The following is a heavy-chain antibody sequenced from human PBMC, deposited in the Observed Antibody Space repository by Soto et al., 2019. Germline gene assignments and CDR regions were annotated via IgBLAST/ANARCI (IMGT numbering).Heavy chain of an antibody. J-gene: IGHJ3*02. CDR2: ILVGGST. V-gene: IGHV3-23*01. D-gene: IGHD2-8*02. Sequence: PGGSLRLSCAASGFTCSSYDMSWVRQAPGKGLEWVSTILVGGSTHYEDSVKGRFTISRDRSKNTVYLQMNSLTAGDTAMYYCAKATATGGGAFDICGQGTMVTVS. CDR1: GFTCSSYD. CDR3: AKATATGGGAFDI.